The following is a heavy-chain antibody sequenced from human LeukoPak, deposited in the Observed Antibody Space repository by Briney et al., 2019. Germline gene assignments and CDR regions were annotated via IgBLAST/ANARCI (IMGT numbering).Heavy chain of an antibody. CDR2: IYYSGST. CDR1: GGSISSYY. J-gene: IGHJ3*02. Sequence: SETLSLTCTVSGGSISSYYWSWIRQPPGKGLEWIGYIYYSGSTNYNPSLKSRVTISVDTSKNQFSLKLSSVTAADTAVYYCARHPSYYDILTGYASDAFDIWGQGTMVTVSS. D-gene: IGHD3-9*01. V-gene: IGHV4-59*08. CDR3: ARHPSYYDILTGYASDAFDI.